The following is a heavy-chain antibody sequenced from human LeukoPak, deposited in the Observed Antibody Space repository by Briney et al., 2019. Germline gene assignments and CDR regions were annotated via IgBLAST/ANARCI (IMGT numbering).Heavy chain of an antibody. J-gene: IGHJ4*02. V-gene: IGHV4-59*01. CDR1: GGSINGYY. D-gene: IGHD1-1*01. CDR2: IFYSGNT. CDR3: ARLDVGQAEYFDS. Sequence: SETLSLTCTVAGGSINGYYWSWIRQPPGKGLEWIGYIFYSGNTNSNPSLKSRVIISVDTSKNQYSLKLNSVTAADTAVYYCARLDVGQAEYFDSWGQGTLVTVSS.